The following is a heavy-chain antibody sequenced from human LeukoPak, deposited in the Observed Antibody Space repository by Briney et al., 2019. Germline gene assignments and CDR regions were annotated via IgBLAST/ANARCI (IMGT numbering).Heavy chain of an antibody. CDR2: IYHSGST. J-gene: IGHJ4*02. Sequence: PSEALSLTCTVSGYSISSGYYWGWIRQPPGKGLEWIGSIYHSGSTYYNPSLKSRVTISVDTSKNQFSLRLTSVTAADTAVYYCARQTGSGLFILPGGQGTLVTVSS. CDR1: GYSISSGYY. D-gene: IGHD3/OR15-3a*01. V-gene: IGHV4-38-2*02. CDR3: ARQTGSGLFILP.